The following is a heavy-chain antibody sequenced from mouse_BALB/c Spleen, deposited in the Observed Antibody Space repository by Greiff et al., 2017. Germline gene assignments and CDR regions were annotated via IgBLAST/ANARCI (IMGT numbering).Heavy chain of an antibody. Sequence: VQLQQSGAELMKPGASVKISCKATGYTFSSYWIEWVKQRPGHGLEWIGEILPGSGSTNYNEKFKGKATFTADTSSNTAYMQLSSLTSEDSAVYYCATSSPSYAMDYWGQGTSVTVSS. J-gene: IGHJ4*01. CDR2: ILPGSGST. CDR1: GYTFSSYW. CDR3: ATSSPSYAMDY. V-gene: IGHV1-9*01. D-gene: IGHD1-1*01.